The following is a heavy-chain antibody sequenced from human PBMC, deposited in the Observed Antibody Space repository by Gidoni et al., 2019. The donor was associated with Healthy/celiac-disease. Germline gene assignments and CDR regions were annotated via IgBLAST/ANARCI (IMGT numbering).Heavy chain of an antibody. CDR1: GVTFSSYA. CDR3: ARGAARRYFDY. D-gene: IGHD6-6*01. V-gene: IGHV3-30-3*01. CDR2: ISYDGSNK. J-gene: IGHJ4*02. Sequence: QVQLVESGGVVVQPGRSLRLSWAASGVTFSSYAMPWVRQAPGKGLEWVAVISYDGSNKSYSDSVKGIFTLSRDNSKNTLYLQMNSLRADDTAVYYCARGAARRYFDYWGQGTLVTVSS.